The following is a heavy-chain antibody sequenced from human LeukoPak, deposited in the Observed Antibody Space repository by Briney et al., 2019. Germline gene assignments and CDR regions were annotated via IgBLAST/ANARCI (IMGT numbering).Heavy chain of an antibody. D-gene: IGHD6-19*01. V-gene: IGHV1-46*01. Sequence: ASVKVSCKASGYTFTSYYMHWVRQAPGQGLEWMGIINPSGGSTSYAQKFQGRVTMTTDTSTSTVYMELSSLRSEDTAVYYCARHHGDGIPVANFDYWGQGTLVTVSS. CDR2: INPSGGST. CDR3: ARHHGDGIPVANFDY. J-gene: IGHJ4*02. CDR1: GYTFTSYY.